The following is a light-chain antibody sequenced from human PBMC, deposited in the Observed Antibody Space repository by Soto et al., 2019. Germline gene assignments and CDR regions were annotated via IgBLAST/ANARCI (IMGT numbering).Light chain of an antibody. CDR2: DVS. V-gene: IGLV2-14*01. Sequence: QSVLTQPASLSGSPGQSITISCTGASSDVGGYNYVSWYQQHPGKAPKLMIYDVSNRPSGVSNRFSGSKSGNTASLTISGLQAEDEADYYCSSYTSSIVVFGGGTKLTVL. CDR3: SSYTSSIVV. CDR1: SSDVGGYNY. J-gene: IGLJ2*01.